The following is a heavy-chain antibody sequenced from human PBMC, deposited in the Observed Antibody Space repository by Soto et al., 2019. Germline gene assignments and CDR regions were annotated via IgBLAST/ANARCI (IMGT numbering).Heavy chain of an antibody. J-gene: IGHJ6*03. CDR1: GYTLTSYG. V-gene: IGHV1-18*01. Sequence: QVQLVQSGAEVKKPGASVKVSCKASGYTLTSYGISWVRQAPGQGLEWIGWISTDNGKTNYAQKFQVRVIMTTDTSTSTVYMELSSLRSDATAAYYGARTAVYYYNYMDVWGKGTTVTVSS. CDR3: ARTAVYYYNYMDV. D-gene: IGHD2-21*02. CDR2: ISTDNGKT.